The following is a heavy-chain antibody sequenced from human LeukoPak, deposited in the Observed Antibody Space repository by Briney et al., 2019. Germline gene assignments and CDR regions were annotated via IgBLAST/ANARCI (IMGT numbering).Heavy chain of an antibody. Sequence: PGGSLRLSCAASGFTFSSHAMTWVRQAPGKGLEWVSAISGSGASTYYADPVKGRFTISRDGSKKTLYLQMNSLRPEDTAIYYCAKDRATTVVGDASDIWGQGTMVTVSS. CDR3: AKDRATTVVGDASDI. V-gene: IGHV3-23*01. CDR2: ISGSGAST. J-gene: IGHJ3*02. CDR1: GFTFSSHA. D-gene: IGHD4-23*01.